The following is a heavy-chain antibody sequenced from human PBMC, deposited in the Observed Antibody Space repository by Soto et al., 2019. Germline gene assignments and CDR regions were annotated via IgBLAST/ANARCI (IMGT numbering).Heavy chain of an antibody. CDR2: IYYSGST. V-gene: IGHV4-59*01. CDR3: AREYYYDSSGYYFDY. Sequence: SETLSLTCTVSGGSISSYYWSWIRQPPGKGLEWIGYIYYSGSTNYNPSLKSRVTISVDTSKNQFSLKLSSVTAADTAVYYCAREYYYDSSGYYFDYWGQGTLVTVSS. CDR1: GGSISSYY. J-gene: IGHJ4*02. D-gene: IGHD3-22*01.